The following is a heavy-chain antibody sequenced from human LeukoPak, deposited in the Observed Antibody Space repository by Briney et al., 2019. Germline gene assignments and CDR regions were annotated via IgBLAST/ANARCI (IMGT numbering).Heavy chain of an antibody. CDR1: GFTFSSYW. Sequence: GGSLRLSCAASGFTFSSYWMHWVRQGPGKGLVWVSRINSDGNNTSYADSVKGRFTISRDNAKNTVYLQMSSLRAEDTAVYYCARGYDFWSGYYLYWGQGTLVTVSS. J-gene: IGHJ4*02. V-gene: IGHV3-74*01. D-gene: IGHD3-3*01. CDR3: ARGYDFWSGYYLY. CDR2: INSDGNNT.